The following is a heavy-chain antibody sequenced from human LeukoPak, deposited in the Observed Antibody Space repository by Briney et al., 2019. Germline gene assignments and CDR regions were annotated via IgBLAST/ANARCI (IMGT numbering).Heavy chain of an antibody. CDR2: IIPIFGTA. Sequence: ASVKVSCKASGGTFSSYAISWVRQAPGQGLEWMGGIIPIFGTANYAQKFQGRVTITTDESTSTAYMELSSLRSEDTAVYYCASQGSRDCYHYPLFRWGQETLVTVSS. CDR1: GGTFSSYA. CDR3: ASQGSRDCYHYPLFR. D-gene: IGHD5-24*01. J-gene: IGHJ4*02. V-gene: IGHV1-69*05.